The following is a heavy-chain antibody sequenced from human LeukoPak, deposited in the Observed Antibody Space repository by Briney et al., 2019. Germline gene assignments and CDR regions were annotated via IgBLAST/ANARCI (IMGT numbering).Heavy chain of an antibody. D-gene: IGHD6-13*01. CDR1: GFTFSSYG. V-gene: IGHV3-33*01. Sequence: GGSLRLSCAASGFTFSSYGMHWVRQAPGXXXEWVAVIWYDGSNKYYADSVKGRFTISRDNSKNTLYLQMNSLRAEDTAVYYCARDQYSGYSISAGAFDIWGQGTMVTVSS. CDR3: ARDQYSGYSISAGAFDI. CDR2: IWYDGSNK. J-gene: IGHJ3*02.